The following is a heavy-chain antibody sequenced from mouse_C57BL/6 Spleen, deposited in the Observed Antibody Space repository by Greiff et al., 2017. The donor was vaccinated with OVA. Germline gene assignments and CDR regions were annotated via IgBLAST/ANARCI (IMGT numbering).Heavy chain of an antibody. CDR1: GFSFNTYA. V-gene: IGHV10-1*01. CDR3: VRSNAYYYAMDY. Sequence: EVHLVESGGGLVQPKGSLKLSCAASGFSFNTYAMNWVRQAPGKGLEWVARIRSKSNNYATYYADSVKDRFTISRDDSESMLYLQMNNLKTEDTAMYYCVRSNAYYYAMDYWGQGTSVTVSS. J-gene: IGHJ4*01. CDR2: IRSKSNNYAT.